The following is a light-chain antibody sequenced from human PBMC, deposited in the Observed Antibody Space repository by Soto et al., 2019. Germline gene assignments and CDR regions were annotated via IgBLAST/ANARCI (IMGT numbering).Light chain of an antibody. V-gene: IGKV3D-11*01. CDR2: LAS. CDR1: QAVNTR. Sequence: EIVLTQSPATLSSFPGDRVTLSCRASQAVNTRLAWYQHKPGQAPRLLIYLASNRAAGVPARFSGGGSGTDFTLTISSLEPEDFAVYYCQQYASAPFSLGPGTKVDIK. CDR3: QQYASAPFS. J-gene: IGKJ3*01.